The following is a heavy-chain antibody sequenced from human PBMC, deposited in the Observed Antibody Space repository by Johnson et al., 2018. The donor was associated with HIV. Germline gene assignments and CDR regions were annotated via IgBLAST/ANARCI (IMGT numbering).Heavy chain of an antibody. CDR1: GFTFSSYG. J-gene: IGHJ3*02. CDR3: ARVGVSGYDLAAFDI. D-gene: IGHD5-12*01. V-gene: IGHV3-30*02. CDR2: IRYDGSTK. Sequence: VQLVESGGGVVQPGGSLRLSCAASGFTFSSYGMHWVRQAPGKGLEWVAFIRYDGSTKYYAASVKGTFAISRDNSKNTLYLQMNSRRAEDTAVYYCARVGVSGYDLAAFDIWGRGTMVTVSS.